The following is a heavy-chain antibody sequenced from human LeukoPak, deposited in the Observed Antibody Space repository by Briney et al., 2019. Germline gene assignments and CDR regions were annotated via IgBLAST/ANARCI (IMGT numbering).Heavy chain of an antibody. J-gene: IGHJ3*02. CDR2: IRFDGSNK. V-gene: IGHV3-30*02. Sequence: PGRSLRLSCVTSGFTFSNYGMHWVRQAPSQGLEWVAFIRFDGSNKYYVDSVNGRFTISRDNSKNMVFLQMNSLRAEDTAVYYCAALQSYCSRTSCYGGDASHMWGQGTMVTVSS. D-gene: IGHD2-2*01. CDR3: AALQSYCSRTSCYGGDASHM. CDR1: GFTFSNYG.